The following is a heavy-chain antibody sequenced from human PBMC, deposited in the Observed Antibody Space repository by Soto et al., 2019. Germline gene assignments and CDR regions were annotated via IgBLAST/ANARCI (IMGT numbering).Heavy chain of an antibody. CDR1: GFTFSSYW. V-gene: IGHV3-7*01. J-gene: IGHJ3*02. CDR2: IKQEGSEK. Sequence: EVQLVESGGGLVQPGGSLRLSCAASGFTFSSYWMSWVRQAPGKGLEWVANIKQEGSEKYYVDSVKGRFTISRDNATNSRYLQMNSLRAEDTAVYYCARDGGAVGSFAFDIWGQGTMVTVSS. CDR3: ARDGGAVGSFAFDI. D-gene: IGHD3-16*01.